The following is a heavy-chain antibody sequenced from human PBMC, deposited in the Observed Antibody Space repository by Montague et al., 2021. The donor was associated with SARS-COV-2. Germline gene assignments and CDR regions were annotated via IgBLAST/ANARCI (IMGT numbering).Heavy chain of an antibody. CDR1: GGSISYGCYF. CDR3: ARDLGGIYF. Sequence: TLSLTCTVSGGSISYGCYFWNWMRQHPGMGLDGIGYIDRSGTTQYNPSRKIRVSLSVDTSKNQFSLNFMSATAADTALYYCARDLGGIYFWGQGTTVIVSS. D-gene: IGHD3-10*01. J-gene: IGHJ6*02. CDR2: IDRSGTT. V-gene: IGHV4-31*03.